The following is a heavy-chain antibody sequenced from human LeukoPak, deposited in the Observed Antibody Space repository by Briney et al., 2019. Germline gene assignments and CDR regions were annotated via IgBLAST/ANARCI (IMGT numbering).Heavy chain of an antibody. CDR3: ARVLVITFGGVIDTHYYYGMDV. Sequence: SETLSLTCTVSGGSVSSGSYYWSWIRQPPGKGLEWIGYIYYSGSTNYNPSLKSRVTISVDTSKNQFSLKLSSATAADTAVYYCARVLVITFGGVIDTHYYYGMDVWGQGTTVTVSS. CDR2: IYYSGST. J-gene: IGHJ6*02. V-gene: IGHV4-61*01. D-gene: IGHD3-16*02. CDR1: GGSVSSGSYY.